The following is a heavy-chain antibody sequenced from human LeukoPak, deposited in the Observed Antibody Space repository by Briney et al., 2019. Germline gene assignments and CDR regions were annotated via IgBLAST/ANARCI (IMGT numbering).Heavy chain of an antibody. CDR1: GYTFTSYG. CDR2: ISAYNGNT. J-gene: IGHJ4*02. CDR3: AREDCSSTSCSPPFDY. Sequence: GASVKVSCKASGYTFTSYGISWVRQAPGQGLEWMGWISAYNGNTNYAQKLQGRVTMTTDTSTSTAYMELRSLRSDDTAVYYCAREDCSSTSCSPPFDYWGQGTLVTVSS. D-gene: IGHD2-2*01. V-gene: IGHV1-18*01.